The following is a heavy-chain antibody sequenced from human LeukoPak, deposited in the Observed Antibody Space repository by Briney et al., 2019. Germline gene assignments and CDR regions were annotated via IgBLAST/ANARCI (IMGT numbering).Heavy chain of an antibody. Sequence: GGSLRLSCATSGFTFSDHYMDWVRQAPGKGLEWVARTRTKAKDYTTEYTASVKGRFTVSRDESMHSLYLQMNSLKTEDTAVYYCARGPTVTFNYHYGMDVWGQGTTVTVSS. CDR1: GFTFSDHY. CDR3: ARGPTVTFNYHYGMDV. CDR2: TRTKAKDYTT. V-gene: IGHV3-72*01. J-gene: IGHJ6*02. D-gene: IGHD4-17*01.